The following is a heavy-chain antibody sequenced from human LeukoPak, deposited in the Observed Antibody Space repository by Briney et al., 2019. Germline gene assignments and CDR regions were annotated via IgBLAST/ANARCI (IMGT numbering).Heavy chain of an antibody. D-gene: IGHD4-11*01. J-gene: IGHJ4*02. CDR3: TRLSSNYVKK. Sequence: GGSLRLSCAASGFTVSSNYMSWVRQAPGRGLEWVSLIYSGGTTYYADSVKGRFTISRDNSKNTLFLQMNSLRAEDTAVYYCTRLSSNYVKKWGQGTLVTVSS. V-gene: IGHV3-66*01. CDR1: GFTVSSNY. CDR2: IYSGGTT.